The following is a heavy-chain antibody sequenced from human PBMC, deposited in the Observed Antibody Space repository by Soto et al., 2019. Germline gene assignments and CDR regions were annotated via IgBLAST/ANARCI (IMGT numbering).Heavy chain of an antibody. CDR1: GDSISSGGLS. V-gene: IGHV4-30-2*06. CDR2: IYYPGLT. D-gene: IGHD6-13*01. CDR3: ARGKRSKTASAGTGWFDP. J-gene: IGHJ5*02. Sequence: QLQLQESGSRLLKPSQTLSLNCSVSGDSISSGGLSWNWLRQSPGRGLEWIGYIYYPGLTYYNPSLKSRVSMSLDTYENQVSLSLSSVTAADSAVYFWARGKRSKTASAGTGWFDPWGPGTLVTVSS.